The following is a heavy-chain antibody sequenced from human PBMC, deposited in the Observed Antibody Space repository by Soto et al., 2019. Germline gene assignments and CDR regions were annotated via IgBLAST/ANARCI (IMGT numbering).Heavy chain of an antibody. D-gene: IGHD2-2*01. CDR2: IYYSGST. CDR3: ARGRPQKGGYCSSTSCYSYYYYYMDV. CDR1: GGSISSYY. V-gene: IGHV4-59*01. Sequence: PSETLSLTSTVSGGSISSYYWSWIRQPPGKGLEWIGYIYYSGSTNYNPSLKSRVTISVDTSKNQFSLKLSSVTAADTAVYYCARGRPQKGGYCSSTSCYSYYYYYMDVWGKGTTVTVSS. J-gene: IGHJ6*03.